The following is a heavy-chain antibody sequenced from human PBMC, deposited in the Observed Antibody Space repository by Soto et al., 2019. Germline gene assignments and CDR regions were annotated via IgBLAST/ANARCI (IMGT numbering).Heavy chain of an antibody. CDR1: GFASSFSP. CDR2: ISYDGTNK. CDR3: ARDPKTSGGQHWAFNYFDS. J-gene: IGHJ4*02. D-gene: IGHD7-27*01. V-gene: IGHV3-30-3*01. Sequence: GGPLRPSCAASGFASSFSPWHWVRQAPGKGPEWVALISYDGTNKFYADSVKGRFTISRDNSKSTLYLQVDSLRPEDAAVYYCARDPKTSGGQHWAFNYFDSWGQGTLVTVSS.